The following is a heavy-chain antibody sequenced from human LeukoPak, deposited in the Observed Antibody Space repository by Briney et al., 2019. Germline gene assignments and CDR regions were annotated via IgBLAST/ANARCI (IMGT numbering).Heavy chain of an antibody. CDR1: GYTLTELS. D-gene: IGHD1-26*01. J-gene: IGHJ3*02. Sequence: ASVKVSCKVSGYTLTELSMHWVRQAPGKGLEWMGGFDPEDGETIYAQKFQGRVTMTEDTSTDTAYMELSSLRSEGAAVYYCAKLGSYGAFDMWGEGTMVTVPS. V-gene: IGHV1-24*01. CDR3: AKLGSYGAFDM. CDR2: FDPEDGET.